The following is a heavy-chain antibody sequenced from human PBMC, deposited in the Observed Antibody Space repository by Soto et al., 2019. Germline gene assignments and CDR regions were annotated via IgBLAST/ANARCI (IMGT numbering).Heavy chain of an antibody. J-gene: IGHJ4*02. D-gene: IGHD1-1*01. CDR1: GYAFTTYG. Sequence: QVHLVQSGAEVKKPGASVKVSCKGSGYAFTTYGITWVRQAPGQGLEWMGWISAHNGNTNYAQKRQGRVTVTRATSTSTAYMDLRSLRSDDTPVYYCARGRYGDDWGQGDLVPVPS. CDR3: ARGRYGDD. V-gene: IGHV1-18*01. CDR2: ISAHNGNT.